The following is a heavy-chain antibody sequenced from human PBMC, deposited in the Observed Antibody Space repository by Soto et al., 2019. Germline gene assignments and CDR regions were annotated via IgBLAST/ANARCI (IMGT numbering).Heavy chain of an antibody. CDR2: IYYSGST. V-gene: IGHV4-39*01. D-gene: IGHD2-8*02. CDR3: AREGALVDYYYYGMDV. Sequence: SETLSLTCTVSGGSISSSSYYWGWIRQPPGKGLEWIGSIYYSGSTYYNPSLKSRVTIYVDTSKNQFSLKLSSVTAADTAVYYCAREGALVDYYYYGMDVWGQGTTVTVSS. CDR1: GGSISSSSYY. J-gene: IGHJ6*02.